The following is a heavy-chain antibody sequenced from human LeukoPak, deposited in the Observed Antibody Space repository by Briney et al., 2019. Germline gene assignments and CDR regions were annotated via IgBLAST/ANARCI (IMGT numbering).Heavy chain of an antibody. Sequence: GGSLRLSCAGSGFNFDDCGMSWVRQAPGKGLEWVANIKQDGSEKYYVDSVKGRFTISRDNAKNSLYLQMNSLRAEDTAVYYCARDPRKAYFDYWGQGTLVTVSS. CDR2: IKQDGSEK. CDR3: ARDPRKAYFDY. J-gene: IGHJ4*02. V-gene: IGHV3-7*01. CDR1: GFNFDDCG.